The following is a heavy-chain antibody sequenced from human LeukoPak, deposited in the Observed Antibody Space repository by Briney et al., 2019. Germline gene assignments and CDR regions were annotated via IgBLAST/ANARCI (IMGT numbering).Heavy chain of an antibody. V-gene: IGHV4-59*08. CDR3: ARHGTISSESYFDY. Sequence: SETLSLTCSVSGGSVSSYYWSWIRQSPGRGLEWIGYIHNSGRTNYNPSLKSRVTGFVDTSKNQVSLRLSSVTAADTAVYYCARHGTISSESYFDYWGQGALVTVSS. CDR1: GGSVSSYY. J-gene: IGHJ4*02. D-gene: IGHD1-14*01. CDR2: IHNSGRT.